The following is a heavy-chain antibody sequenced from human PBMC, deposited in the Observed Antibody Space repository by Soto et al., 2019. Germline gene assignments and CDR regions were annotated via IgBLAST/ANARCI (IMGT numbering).Heavy chain of an antibody. CDR3: ARVIGPYCGGDCYFDY. CDR2: INPSGGST. V-gene: IGHV1-46*01. Sequence: QVQLVQSGAEVKKPGASVKVSCKASGYTFTSYYMHWVRQAPGQGLEWMGIINPSGGSTSYAQKFQGRVTMTRDTSTSTVYMELSSLRSEDTAVYYCARVIGPYCGGDCYFDYWGQGTLVTVSS. D-gene: IGHD2-21*02. CDR1: GYTFTSYY. J-gene: IGHJ4*02.